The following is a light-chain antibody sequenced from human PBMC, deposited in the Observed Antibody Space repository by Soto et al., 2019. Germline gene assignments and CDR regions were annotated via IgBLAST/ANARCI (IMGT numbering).Light chain of an antibody. CDR1: SSDVGAYNF. V-gene: IGLV2-14*03. CDR3: SSYTSNTTPV. Sequence: SALTQPASVSGSPGQSITISCTGTSSDVGAYNFVSWYQQHPGKAPKLMIYDVNNRPSGVSERFSGSKSANTASLTISGLQAEDEADYYCSSYTSNTTPVFGGGTKLTVL. CDR2: DVN. J-gene: IGLJ2*01.